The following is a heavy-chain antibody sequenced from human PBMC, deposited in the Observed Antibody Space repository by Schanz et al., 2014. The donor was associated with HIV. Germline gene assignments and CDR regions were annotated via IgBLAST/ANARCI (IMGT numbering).Heavy chain of an antibody. CDR1: GDSVSSTPAA. CDR3: AAGDFYWFGP. CDR2: TYFRSKWYS. J-gene: IGHJ5*02. V-gene: IGHV6-1*01. Sequence: QVQLQQSGPGLVKPSQTLSLTCGISGDSVSSTPAAWNWIRQSPSRGFEWLGRTYFRSKWYSDYTDSVRSRITINADTSKNQFSLQLHSVTHEDTAMYYCAAGDFYWFGPWGQGTLVTVSS.